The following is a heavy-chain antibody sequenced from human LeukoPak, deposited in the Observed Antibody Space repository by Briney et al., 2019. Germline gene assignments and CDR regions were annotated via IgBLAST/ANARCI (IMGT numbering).Heavy chain of an antibody. V-gene: IGHV3-23*01. CDR3: AKDGGQGADY. J-gene: IGHJ4*02. CDR1: AFSFNTYW. D-gene: IGHD3-16*01. CDR2: ISGRDGST. Sequence: PGGSLRLSCAASAFSFNTYWMGWVRQAPGKGLEWVSGISGRDGSTYYADSVKGRFTISRDISKNTLYLQMNSLRAEDMAVYYCAKDGGQGADYWGQGTLVTVSS.